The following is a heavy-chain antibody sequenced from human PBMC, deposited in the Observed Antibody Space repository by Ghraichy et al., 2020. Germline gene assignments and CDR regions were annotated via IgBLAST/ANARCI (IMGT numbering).Heavy chain of an antibody. CDR1: GFTFSSYD. D-gene: IGHD3-10*01. Sequence: GGSLRLSCAASGFTFSSYDMHWVRQATGKGLEWVSSICTAGDTYYPGSVKGRFTISRENAKNSLYLQMNSLRAEDTAVFYCARVGEERYYYGMDVWGQGTTVTVSS. CDR2: ICTAGDT. V-gene: IGHV3-13*01. J-gene: IGHJ6*02. CDR3: ARVGEERYYYGMDV.